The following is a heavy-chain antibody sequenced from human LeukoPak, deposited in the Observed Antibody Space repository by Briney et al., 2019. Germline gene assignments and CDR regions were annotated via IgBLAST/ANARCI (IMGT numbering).Heavy chain of an antibody. V-gene: IGHV3-74*01. CDR2: ISNDGGST. CDR1: GFTFSSYW. CDR3: ALSSIHKDYYFGMDV. J-gene: IGHJ6*02. D-gene: IGHD2-2*01. Sequence: PGGSLRLSCAASGFTFSSYWMHWVRHAPGKGLVWVSRISNDGGSTSYADSVKGRITVSRDNAKRSLYLQIESLRDDDTAVYHCALSSIHKDYYFGMDVWGQGTTVTVSS.